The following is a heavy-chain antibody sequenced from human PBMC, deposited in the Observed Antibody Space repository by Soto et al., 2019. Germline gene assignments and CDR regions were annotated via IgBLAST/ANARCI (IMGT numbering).Heavy chain of an antibody. CDR3: ARLRESGTTV. Sequence: ETLSLTCTVSGGSISSYYWSWIRQPPGKGLEWIGYIYYSGSTNYNPSLKSRVTISVDTSKNQFSLKLSSVTAADTAVYYCARLRESGTTVWGQGTLVTVSS. CDR2: IYYSGST. V-gene: IGHV4-59*08. CDR1: GGSISSYY. D-gene: IGHD1-1*01. J-gene: IGHJ4*02.